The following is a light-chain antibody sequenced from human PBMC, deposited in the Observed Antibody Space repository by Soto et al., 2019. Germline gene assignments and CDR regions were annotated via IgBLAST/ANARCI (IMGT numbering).Light chain of an antibody. J-gene: IGKJ1*01. Sequence: EIVLTQSPGTLSLSPGESATLSCRASQFVSRSYFAWYQQRPGQAPRLLIYDASRRATGIPDRFSGSGSGKDFVLTISRLEPEDFGVYYCHQSGGSVWTFGQGTKVEIK. CDR2: DAS. V-gene: IGKV3-20*01. CDR1: QFVSRSY. CDR3: HQSGGSVWT.